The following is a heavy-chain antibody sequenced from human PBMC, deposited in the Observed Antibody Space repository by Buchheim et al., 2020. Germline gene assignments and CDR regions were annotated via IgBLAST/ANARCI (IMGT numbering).Heavy chain of an antibody. V-gene: IGHV3-33*01. CDR3: ARTYCSGGSCYFKDPDVYYFDY. D-gene: IGHD2-15*01. CDR2: IWYDGSNK. J-gene: IGHJ4*02. Sequence: QVQLVESGGGVVQPGRSLRLSCAASGFTFSSYGMHWVRQAPGKGLEWVAVIWYDGSNKYYADSVKGRFTISRDNSKNTLYLQMNSLRAEDTAVYYCARTYCSGGSCYFKDPDVYYFDYWGQGTL. CDR1: GFTFSSYG.